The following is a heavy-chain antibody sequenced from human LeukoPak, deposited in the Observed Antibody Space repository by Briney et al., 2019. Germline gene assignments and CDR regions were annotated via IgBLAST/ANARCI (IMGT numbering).Heavy chain of an antibody. D-gene: IGHD3-10*01. CDR1: GFTFSSYA. J-gene: IGHJ4*02. CDR2: ISGSGGST. V-gene: IGHV3-23*01. CDR3: AKGTVWFGELLYPDY. Sequence: GGSLRLSCAASGFTFSSYAMGWVRQAPGKGLEWVSAISGSGGSTYYADSVKGRFTISRDNSKNTLYLQMNSLRAEDTAVYYCAKGTVWFGELLYPDYWGQGTLVTVSS.